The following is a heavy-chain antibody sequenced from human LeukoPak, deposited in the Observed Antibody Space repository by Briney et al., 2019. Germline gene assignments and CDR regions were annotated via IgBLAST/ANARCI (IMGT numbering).Heavy chain of an antibody. D-gene: IGHD3-22*01. J-gene: IGHJ3*02. CDR2: IYYSGST. Sequence: PSETLSLTCTVPGGSITSYYWSWIREPPWKGQEAIGDIYYSGSTNYNPSLKSPVTISVDTSKNQFSLKLSSVTAADTAVYYCARDRDYYDSSGPGAFDIWGQGTMVTVSS. CDR3: ARDRDYYDSSGPGAFDI. V-gene: IGHV4-59*01. CDR1: GGSITSYY.